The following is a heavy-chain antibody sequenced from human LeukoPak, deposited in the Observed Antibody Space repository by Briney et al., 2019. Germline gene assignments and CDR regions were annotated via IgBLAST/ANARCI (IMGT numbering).Heavy chain of an antibody. V-gene: IGHV4-34*01. CDR3: ARGPLTTVTTHGAFDI. CDR1: GGSFSGYY. D-gene: IGHD4-17*01. J-gene: IGHJ3*02. CDR2: INHSGST. Sequence: SETLSLTCAVYGGSFSGYYWSWIRQPPGKGLEWIREINHSGSTNYNPSLKSRVTISVDTSKNQFSLKLSSVTAADTAVYYCARGPLTTVTTHGAFDIWGQGTMVTVSS.